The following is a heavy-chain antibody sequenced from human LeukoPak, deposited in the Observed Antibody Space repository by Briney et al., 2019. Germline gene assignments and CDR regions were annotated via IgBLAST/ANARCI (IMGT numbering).Heavy chain of an antibody. Sequence: GGSLRLSCAASGFTVSSKYMSWLRQAPGKGLEWVSVLSSGGTTYYADSVKGRFTISRDNSKNTLYLQMNSLRAEDTAVYYCAREDSGRDGFDYWGQGTLVTVSS. V-gene: IGHV3-66*01. CDR3: AREDSGRDGFDY. D-gene: IGHD5-24*01. CDR1: GFTVSSKY. CDR2: LSSGGTT. J-gene: IGHJ4*02.